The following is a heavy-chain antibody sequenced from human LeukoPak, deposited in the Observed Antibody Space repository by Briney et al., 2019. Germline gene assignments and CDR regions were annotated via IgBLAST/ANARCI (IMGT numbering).Heavy chain of an antibody. J-gene: IGHJ4*02. V-gene: IGHV4-34*01. D-gene: IGHD6-13*01. CDR3: ARGLRSSSWFFDY. Sequence: PSETLSLTCAVYGGSFSGYYWSWIRQPPGKGLEWIGEINHSGSTNYNPPLKSRVTMSVDTSKNQFSLKLNSVTAADTAVYYCARGLRSSSWFFDYWGQGTLVTVSS. CDR1: GGSFSGYY. CDR2: INHSGST.